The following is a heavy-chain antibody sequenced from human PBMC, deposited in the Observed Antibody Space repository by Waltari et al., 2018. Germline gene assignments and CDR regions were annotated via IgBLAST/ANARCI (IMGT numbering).Heavy chain of an antibody. CDR1: GYSFTSYW. V-gene: IGHV5-51*01. CDR3: ARLGRLQRVGYYFDY. Sequence: EVQLVQSGAEVKKPGESLKIYCKGSGYSFTSYWIGWVRQVPGKGLEWMGIIFPGDSDTRYSPSFQVQVTISADKSISTAYLQWISLKASDTAMYYCARLGRLQRVGYYFDYWGQGTLVTVSS. CDR2: IFPGDSDT. J-gene: IGHJ4*02. D-gene: IGHD6-25*01.